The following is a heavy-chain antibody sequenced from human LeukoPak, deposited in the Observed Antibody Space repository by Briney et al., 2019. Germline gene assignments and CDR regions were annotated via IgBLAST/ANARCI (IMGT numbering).Heavy chain of an antibody. CDR1: GFTFSDYY. CDR3: ARELYGSGSYADAFDI. CDR2: ISSSGITI. D-gene: IGHD3-10*01. V-gene: IGHV3-11*04. Sequence: GGSLRLSCAASGFTFSDYYMTWIRQAPGKGLEWVSYISSSGITIYYADSVKGRFTISMDNAKKSLYLQMNSLRAEDTAVYYCARELYGSGSYADAFDIWGQGTMVTVSS. J-gene: IGHJ3*02.